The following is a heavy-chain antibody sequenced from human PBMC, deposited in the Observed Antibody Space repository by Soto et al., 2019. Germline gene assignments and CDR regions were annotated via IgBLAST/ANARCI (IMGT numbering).Heavy chain of an antibody. CDR3: ARGIVNFAFDI. V-gene: IGHV4-34*01. Sequence: SETLSLTCAVYGGSFSGYYWSWIRQPPGKGLEWIGEINHSGSTNYNPSLKSRVTISVDTSKNQFSLKLSSVTAADTAVYYCARGIVNFAFDIWGQGTMVT. CDR2: INHSGST. CDR1: GGSFSGYY. D-gene: IGHD1-26*01. J-gene: IGHJ3*02.